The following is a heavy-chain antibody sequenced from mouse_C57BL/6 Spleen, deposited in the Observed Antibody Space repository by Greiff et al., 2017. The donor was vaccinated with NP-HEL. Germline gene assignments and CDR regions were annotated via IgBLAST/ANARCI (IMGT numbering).Heavy chain of an antibody. CDR1: GYAFSSYW. CDR3: ARSRYGYDGAY. V-gene: IGHV1-80*01. D-gene: IGHD2-2*01. CDR2: IYPGDGDT. Sequence: VKLQESGAELVKPGASVKISCKASGYAFSSYWMNWVKQRPGKGLEWIGQIYPGDGDTNYNGKFKGKATLTADKSSSTAYMQLSSLTSEDSAVYFCARSRYGYDGAYWGQGTLVTVSA. J-gene: IGHJ3*01.